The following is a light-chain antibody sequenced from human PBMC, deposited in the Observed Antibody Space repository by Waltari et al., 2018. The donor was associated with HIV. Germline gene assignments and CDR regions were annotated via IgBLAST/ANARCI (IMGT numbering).Light chain of an antibody. J-gene: IGKJ4*01. CDR1: QSISNS. V-gene: IGKV3-11*01. CDR3: QQRSDWPLT. Sequence: EIVLTQSPATLSLSPGERATLSCRASQSISNSLAWFQQKPGQAPRLLIYDASNRATGIPARFSGSGSWTDFALTISSLEPEDFAVYYCQQRSDWPLTFGGGTKVEIK. CDR2: DAS.